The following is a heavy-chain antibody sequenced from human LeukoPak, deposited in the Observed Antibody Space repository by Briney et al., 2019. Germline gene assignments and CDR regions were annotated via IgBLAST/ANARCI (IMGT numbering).Heavy chain of an antibody. J-gene: IGHJ4*02. Sequence: GGSLRLSCAASGFTFSSYRMHWVRQAPGKGLVWVSRINGDGSSPSYADSVKGRFTISRDNSKNALYLQMNSLRDEDTAIYYCANRRNYASDYWGQGTLVTVSS. D-gene: IGHD1-14*01. CDR2: INGDGSSP. CDR1: GFTFSSYR. V-gene: IGHV3-74*01. CDR3: ANRRNYASDY.